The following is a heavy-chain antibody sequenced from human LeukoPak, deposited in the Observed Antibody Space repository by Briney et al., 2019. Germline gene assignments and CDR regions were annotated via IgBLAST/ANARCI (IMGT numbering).Heavy chain of an antibody. CDR2: IYSGGGT. CDR1: GFTFSSYA. J-gene: IGHJ4*02. D-gene: IGHD2-21*01. V-gene: IGHV3-53*01. Sequence: GGSLRLSCAASGFTFSSYAMSWVRQTPGKGLEWVSVIYSGGGTKHADSVKGRFTISRDNSKNTLYLQMNSLRAEDTAVYYCARDVVWGQGTLVTVSS. CDR3: ARDVV.